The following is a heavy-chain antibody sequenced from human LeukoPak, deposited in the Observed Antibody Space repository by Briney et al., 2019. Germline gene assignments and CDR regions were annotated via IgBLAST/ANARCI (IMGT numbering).Heavy chain of an antibody. Sequence: PSETLSLTCTVSGYSISSNYYWGWIRQSPGKGLEWIGSIYHSGSTYYNPSLKSRVTISVDTSKNQFSLKLSSVTAADTAVYYCARVSWGDAFDIWGQGTMVTVSS. D-gene: IGHD7-27*01. CDR2: IYHSGST. CDR1: GYSISSNYY. CDR3: ARVSWGDAFDI. J-gene: IGHJ3*02. V-gene: IGHV4-38-2*02.